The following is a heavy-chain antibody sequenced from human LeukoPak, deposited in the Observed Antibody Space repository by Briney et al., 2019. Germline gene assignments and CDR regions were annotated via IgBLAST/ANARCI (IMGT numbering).Heavy chain of an antibody. CDR1: GFTFSSYA. V-gene: IGHV3-23*01. D-gene: IGHD5-18*01. Sequence: PGGSLRLSCAASGFTFSSYAMSWVRQAPGKGLEWVSAISGSGASTYYADSVKGRFTISRDNSKNTLYLQMNSLRAEDTAVYYCAKDPGYSYGYRYWGQGTLVTVSS. J-gene: IGHJ4*02. CDR3: AKDPGYSYGYRY. CDR2: ISGSGAST.